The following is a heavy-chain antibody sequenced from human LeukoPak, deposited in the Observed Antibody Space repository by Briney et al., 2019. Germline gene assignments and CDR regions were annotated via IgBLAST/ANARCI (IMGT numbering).Heavy chain of an antibody. J-gene: IGHJ4*02. D-gene: IGHD6-19*01. Sequence: ASVTVSCKASGYTFTSYYMHWVRQAPGQGLEWMGIINPSGGSTSYAQKFQGRVTMTRDTSTSTVYMELSSLRSEDTAVYYCARVPPDLYSSGWGQGTLVTVSS. CDR2: INPSGGST. CDR1: GYTFTSYY. V-gene: IGHV1-46*01. CDR3: ARVPPDLYSSG.